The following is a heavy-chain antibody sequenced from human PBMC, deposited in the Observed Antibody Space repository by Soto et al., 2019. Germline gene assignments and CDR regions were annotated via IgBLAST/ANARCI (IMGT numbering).Heavy chain of an antibody. CDR2: ISTSSTSI. CDR3: ASQSWDYYASYFDY. J-gene: IGHJ4*02. Sequence: PGGSLRLSCAASGFTFSSYSMNWVRQAPGKGLEWVSYISTSSTSIYYTDSVKGRFTISRDNAKNSLYLQMNSLRDEDTAVYYCASQSWDYYASYFDYWGQGALVTVSS. CDR1: GFTFSSYS. V-gene: IGHV3-48*02. D-gene: IGHD3-10*01.